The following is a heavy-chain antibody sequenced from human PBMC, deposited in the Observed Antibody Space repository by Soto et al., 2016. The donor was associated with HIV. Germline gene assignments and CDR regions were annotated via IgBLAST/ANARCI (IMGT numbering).Heavy chain of an antibody. D-gene: IGHD3-22*01. Sequence: QVQLQESGPGLVKPSETLSLTCTVSGGSISSYYWTWIRQPPGKGLEWIGYIYYSGSTNYNPSLKSRVTISLDTSKNQFSLKLSSVTAADTAVYYCARERGAYYYDSSGEIDYWGLGTVVAVSS. V-gene: IGHV4-59*01. CDR2: IYYSGST. CDR1: GGSISSYY. CDR3: ARERGAYYYDSSGEIDY. J-gene: IGHJ4*02.